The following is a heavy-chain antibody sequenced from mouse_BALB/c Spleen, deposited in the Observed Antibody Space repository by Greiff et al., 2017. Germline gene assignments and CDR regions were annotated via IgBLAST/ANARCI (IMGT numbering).Heavy chain of an antibody. CDR2: IRNKANGYTT. J-gene: IGHJ2*01. D-gene: IGHD1-1*01. Sequence: VQLKQSGGGLVQPGGSLRLSCATSGFTFTDYYMSWVRQPPGKALEWLGFIRNKANGYTTEYSASVKGRFTISRDNSQSILYLQMNTLRAEDSATYYCARDMTVDYWGQGTTLTVSS. CDR3: ARDMTVDY. CDR1: GFTFTDYY. V-gene: IGHV7-3*02.